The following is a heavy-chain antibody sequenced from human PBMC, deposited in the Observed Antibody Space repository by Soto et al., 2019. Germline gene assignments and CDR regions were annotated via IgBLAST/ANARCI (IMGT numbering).Heavy chain of an antibody. CDR1: GFTFSSYG. D-gene: IGHD5-12*01. V-gene: IGHV3-30*18. CDR3: AKERGDGSYYFDY. Sequence: PGGSLRLSCAASGFTFSSYGMHWVRQAPGKGLEWVAVISYDGSNKYYADSVKGRFTISRDNSKNTLYLQMNSLRAEDTAVYYCAKERGDGSYYFDYWGQGTLVTVSS. J-gene: IGHJ4*02. CDR2: ISYDGSNK.